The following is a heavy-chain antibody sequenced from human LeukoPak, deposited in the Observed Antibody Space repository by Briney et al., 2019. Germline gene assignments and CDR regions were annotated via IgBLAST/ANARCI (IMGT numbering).Heavy chain of an antibody. CDR1: GDSIITSSYY. CDR2: IYYSGST. J-gene: IGHJ5*02. Sequence: SETLSLTCIVSGDSIITSSYYWGWIRQPPGKGLEWIGYIYYSGSTNYNPSLKSRVTISVDTSKNQFSLKLSSVTAADTAVYYCARDDEEYLDPWGQGTLVTVSS. CDR3: ARDDEEYLDP. D-gene: IGHD2-2*01. V-gene: IGHV4-61*01.